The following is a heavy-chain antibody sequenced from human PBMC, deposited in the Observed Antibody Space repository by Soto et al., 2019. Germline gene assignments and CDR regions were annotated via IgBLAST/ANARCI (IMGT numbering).Heavy chain of an antibody. V-gene: IGHV1-3*01. CDR2: IKAGSGNT. CDR3: ARDPTYYDFWSALPDDY. J-gene: IGHJ4*02. D-gene: IGHD3-3*01. CDR1: GYTFTSYA. Sequence: VQLEQSGAEVKKPGASVKVSCKASGYTFTSYAMHWVRQGPGQRLEWMGWIKAGSGNTEYSQKFQGRLTITRDTSASTAYMELSSLRSEATAVYYCARDPTYYDFWSALPDDYWGQGTLVTVSS.